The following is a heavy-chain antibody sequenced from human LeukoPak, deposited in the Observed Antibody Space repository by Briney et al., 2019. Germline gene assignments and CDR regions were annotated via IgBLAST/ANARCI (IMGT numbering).Heavy chain of an antibody. CDR2: IYPGDSDT. CDR3: ARLYYDFWSAPEYYFDY. D-gene: IGHD3-3*01. V-gene: IGHV5-51*01. Sequence: GESLKISCKGSGYSSTSYWIGWVRQMPGKGLEWMGIIYPGDSDTRYSPSFQGQVTISAVKSISTAYLQWSSLKASDTAMYYCARLYYDFWSAPEYYFDYWGQGTLVTVSS. J-gene: IGHJ4*02. CDR1: GYSSTSYW.